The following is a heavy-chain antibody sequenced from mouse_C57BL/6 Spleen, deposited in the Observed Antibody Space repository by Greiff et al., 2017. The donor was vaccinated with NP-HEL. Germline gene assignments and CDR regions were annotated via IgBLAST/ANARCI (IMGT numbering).Heavy chain of an antibody. CDR3: TRTIDYYGSSYGAY. J-gene: IGHJ3*01. D-gene: IGHD1-1*01. CDR2: IDPETGGT. Sequence: QVQLQQSGAELVRPGASVTLSCKASGYTFTDYEMHWVKQTPVHGLEWIGAIDPETGGTAYNQKFKGKAILTADKSSSTAYMELRSLTSEDSAVYYCTRTIDYYGSSYGAYWGQGTLVTVSA. CDR1: GYTFTDYE. V-gene: IGHV1-15*01.